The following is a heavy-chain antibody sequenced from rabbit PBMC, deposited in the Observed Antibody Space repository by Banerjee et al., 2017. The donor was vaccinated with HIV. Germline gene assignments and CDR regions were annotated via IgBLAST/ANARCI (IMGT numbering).Heavy chain of an antibody. CDR2: IDGGHSDST. J-gene: IGHJ4*01. CDR1: GIDFSTYG. V-gene: IGHV1S45*01. D-gene: IGHD4-1*01. Sequence: QEQVVESGGGLVTLGGSLKLSCKASGIDFSTYGISWVRQAPGKGLEWIACIDGGHSDSTYYANWAKGRFTISKASWTTVTLQMTSLTAADTASYFCARDLAGVIGWNFGLWGPGTLVTVS. CDR3: ARDLAGVIGWNFGL.